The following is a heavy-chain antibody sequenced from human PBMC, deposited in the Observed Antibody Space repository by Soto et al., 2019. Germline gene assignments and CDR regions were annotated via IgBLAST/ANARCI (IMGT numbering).Heavy chain of an antibody. CDR2: INPSGGST. CDR1: GYTFTSYY. CDR3: ARVKIQPWSDVLGYYYYGMDV. V-gene: IGHV1-46*01. Sequence: ASVKVSCKASGYTFTSYYMHWVRQAPGQGLEWMGIINPSGGSTSYAQKFQGRVTMTRDTSTSTVYMELSSLRSEDTAVYYCARVKIQPWSDVLGYYYYGMDVRGQGTTVTVSS. J-gene: IGHJ6*02. D-gene: IGHD5-18*01.